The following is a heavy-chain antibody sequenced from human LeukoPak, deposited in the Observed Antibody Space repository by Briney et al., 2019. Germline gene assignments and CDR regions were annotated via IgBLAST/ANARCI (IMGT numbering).Heavy chain of an antibody. J-gene: IGHJ5*02. D-gene: IGHD1-20*01. Sequence: GESLKISCKGSGYSFTSYWIGWVRQMPGKGLEWMGIIYPGDSDTRYSPSFQGQVTISADKSISTAHLQWSSLKASDTAMYYCARHVTGTTGGVWFDPWGQGTLVTVSS. CDR2: IYPGDSDT. V-gene: IGHV5-51*01. CDR3: ARHVTGTTGGVWFDP. CDR1: GYSFTSYW.